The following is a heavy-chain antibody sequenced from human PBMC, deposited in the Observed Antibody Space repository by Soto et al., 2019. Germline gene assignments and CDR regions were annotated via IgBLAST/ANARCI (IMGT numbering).Heavy chain of an antibody. CDR1: GYTFTSYF. D-gene: IGHD2-15*01. CDR2: INPSGGST. J-gene: IGHJ4*02. Sequence: QVQLVQSGAEVKKPGASVKVSCKASGYTFTSYFMHWVRQAPGQRLEWMGIINPSGGSTSYAQKFQGRVNMTRDTSTSTAYMELSSLRSEDTAVYYCARQYCSGGSCYTRDYWGQGTLVTVSS. V-gene: IGHV1-46*01. CDR3: ARQYCSGGSCYTRDY.